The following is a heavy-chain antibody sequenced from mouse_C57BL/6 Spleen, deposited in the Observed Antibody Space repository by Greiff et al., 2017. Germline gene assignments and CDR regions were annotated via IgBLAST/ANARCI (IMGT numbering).Heavy chain of an antibody. Sequence: EVKLVESGGGLVKPGGSLKLSCAASGFTFSDYGMHWVRQAPEKGLEWVAYISSGSSTIYYADTVKGRFTISRDNAKNTLFLQMTSLRSEDTAMYYCARDVGGYFDYWGQGTTLTVSS. J-gene: IGHJ2*01. CDR1: GFTFSDYG. CDR2: ISSGSSTI. CDR3: ARDVGGYFDY. V-gene: IGHV5-17*01.